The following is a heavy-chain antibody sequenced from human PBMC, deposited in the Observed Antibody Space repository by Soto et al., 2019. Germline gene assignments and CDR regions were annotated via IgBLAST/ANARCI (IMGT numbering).Heavy chain of an antibody. CDR1: GGSMRNYF. Sequence: SETLSLTCTVSGGSMRNYFWTWIRQPPGKGLEWIGYIHYSGTTSFFPSYNPSLRSRFTISEDTSKNQFSLKLLSVTTADTAVYFCAAGEASSRNLAPYSLDFWGQGTLVTVSS. V-gene: IGHV4-59*01. CDR2: IHYSGTT. D-gene: IGHD6-13*01. CDR3: AAGEASSRNLAPYSLDF. J-gene: IGHJ4*02.